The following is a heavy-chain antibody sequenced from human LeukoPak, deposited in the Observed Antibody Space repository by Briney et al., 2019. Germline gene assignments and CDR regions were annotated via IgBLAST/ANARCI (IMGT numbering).Heavy chain of an antibody. V-gene: IGHV4-4*07. CDR2: IYTSGST. CDR3: ARDRSAARSKQSDAFDI. CDR1: GGSISSYY. J-gene: IGHJ3*02. D-gene: IGHD6-6*01. Sequence: SETLSLTCTVSGGSISSYYWSWIRQPAGKGLEWIGRIYTSGSTNYNPSLKSRVTMSVDTSKNQFSLKLSSVTAADTAVYYCARDRSAARSKQSDAFDIWGQGTMVTVSS.